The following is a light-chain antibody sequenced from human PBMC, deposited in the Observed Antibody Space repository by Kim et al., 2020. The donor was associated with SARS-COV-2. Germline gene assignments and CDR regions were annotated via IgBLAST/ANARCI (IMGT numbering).Light chain of an antibody. CDR3: LQDYNYPFT. J-gene: IGKJ3*01. V-gene: IGKV1-6*01. Sequence: ASVGARVTITCRALQNIGTDLSWYQQNPGKAPNLLIYGGSSLQSVAPSRFSGSGSGTDFTLTISCLQPEDFATYYCLQDYNYPFTFGPGTKVDIK. CDR1: QNIGTD. CDR2: GGS.